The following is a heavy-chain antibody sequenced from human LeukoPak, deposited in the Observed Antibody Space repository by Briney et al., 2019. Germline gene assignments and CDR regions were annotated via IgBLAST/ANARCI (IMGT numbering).Heavy chain of an antibody. Sequence: SVKVSCKASGGTFSSYAISWVRQAPGQGLEWMGGIIPIFGTANYAQKFQGRVTITTDESTSTAYMELSSLRSEDAAVYYCARLNLTAGDDAFEIWGQGTMVTVSS. CDR1: GGTFSSYA. J-gene: IGHJ3*02. CDR2: IIPIFGTA. V-gene: IGHV1-69*05. CDR3: ARLNLTAGDDAFEI. D-gene: IGHD3-16*01.